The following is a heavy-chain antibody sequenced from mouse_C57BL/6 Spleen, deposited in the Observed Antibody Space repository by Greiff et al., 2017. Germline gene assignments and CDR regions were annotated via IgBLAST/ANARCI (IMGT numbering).Heavy chain of an antibody. CDR3: ARDPSGTWGFDY. Sequence: EVQVVESGGGLVKPGGSLKLSCAASGFTFSSYAMSWVRQTPEKRLAWVATISDGGSYTYYPDNVKGRFTISVDNAKNNLYLQMSHLKSEDTAMYYCARDPSGTWGFDYWGQGTTLTVSS. V-gene: IGHV5-4*01. J-gene: IGHJ2*01. CDR1: GFTFSSYA. CDR2: ISDGGSYT. D-gene: IGHD4-1*01.